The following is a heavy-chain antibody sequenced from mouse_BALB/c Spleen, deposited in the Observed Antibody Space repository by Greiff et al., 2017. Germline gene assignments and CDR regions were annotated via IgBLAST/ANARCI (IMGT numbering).Heavy chain of an antibody. D-gene: IGHD2-1*01. V-gene: IGHV2-6-7*01. CDR3: ARDASTMDRAMDY. J-gene: IGHJ4*01. CDR2: IWGDGST. Sequence: QVQLQQSGPGLVAPSQSLSITCTVSGFSLTGYGVNWVRQPPGKGLEWLGMIWGDGSTDYNSALKSRLSISKDNSKSQVFLKMNSLQTDDTARYYCARDASTMDRAMDYWGQGTSVTVSS. CDR1: GFSLTGYG.